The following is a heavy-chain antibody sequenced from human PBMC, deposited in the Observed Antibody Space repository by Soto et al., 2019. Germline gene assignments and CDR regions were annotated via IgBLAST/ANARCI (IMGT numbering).Heavy chain of an antibody. CDR3: AKDSIVATIAYYYYYMDV. CDR2: ISGSGGST. D-gene: IGHD5-12*01. V-gene: IGHV3-23*01. Sequence: PGESLKISCAASGFTFSSYAMSWVRQAPGKGLEWVSAISGSGGSTYYADSVKGRFTISRDNSKNTLYLQMNSLRAEDTAVYYWAKDSIVATIAYYYYYMDVWGKGTTVTVSS. CDR1: GFTFSSYA. J-gene: IGHJ6*03.